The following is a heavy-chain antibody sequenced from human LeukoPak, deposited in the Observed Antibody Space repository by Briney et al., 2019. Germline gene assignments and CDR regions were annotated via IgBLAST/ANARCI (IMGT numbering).Heavy chain of an antibody. CDR1: GYTFTSYD. CDR3: AINYVWGSYRYTGVDY. D-gene: IGHD3-16*02. J-gene: IGHJ4*02. Sequence: ASVKVSCKASGYTFTSYDINWVRQATGQGLEWMGWINPNSGGTNYAQKFQGRVTMTRNTSISTAYMELSRLRSDDTAVYYCAINYVWGSYRYTGVDYWGQGTLVTVSS. CDR2: INPNSGGT. V-gene: IGHV1-8*01.